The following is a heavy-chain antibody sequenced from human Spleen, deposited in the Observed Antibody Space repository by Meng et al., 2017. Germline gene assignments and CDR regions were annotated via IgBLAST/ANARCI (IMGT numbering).Heavy chain of an antibody. CDR3: CGHTDN. V-gene: IGHV1-69*02. D-gene: IGHD2-21*01. CDR2: FIPSLGIA. J-gene: IGHJ4*01. Sequence: SVKVSCKASGGSFSTYTINWVRQAPGQGLEWVGRFIPSLGIANYAQKFQGRVTITADEITRTAYMEVSSLRSEDTAIYYCCGHTDNWGHGTQVTVSS. CDR1: GGSFSTYT.